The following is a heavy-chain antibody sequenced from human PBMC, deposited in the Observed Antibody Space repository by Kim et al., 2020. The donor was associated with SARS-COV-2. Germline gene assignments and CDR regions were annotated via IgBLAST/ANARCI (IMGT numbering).Heavy chain of an antibody. D-gene: IGHD6-13*01. CDR2: ISGSGGST. Sequence: GGSLRLSCAASGFTFSSYAMSWVRQAPGKGLEWVSAISGSGGSTYYADSVKGRFTISRDNSKNTLYLQMNSLRAEDTAVYYCANAAGGSSLKKGCFDYWGQGTLVTVSS. V-gene: IGHV3-23*01. J-gene: IGHJ4*02. CDR3: ANAAGGSSLKKGCFDY. CDR1: GFTFSSYA.